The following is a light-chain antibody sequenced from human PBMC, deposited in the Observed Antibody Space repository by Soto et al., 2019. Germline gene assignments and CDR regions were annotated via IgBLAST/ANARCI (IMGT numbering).Light chain of an antibody. CDR3: QQYDSSPVT. CDR2: GAS. V-gene: IGKV3-20*01. Sequence: EIVLKQSPGTLSLSPGERATLSCRASQSVSSSYLAWYQQKPGQAPRLLIYGASSRATGIPDRFSGSGSVTDFTLTISRLEPEDFAVYYCQQYDSSPVTFGQGTKVEIK. J-gene: IGKJ1*01. CDR1: QSVSSSY.